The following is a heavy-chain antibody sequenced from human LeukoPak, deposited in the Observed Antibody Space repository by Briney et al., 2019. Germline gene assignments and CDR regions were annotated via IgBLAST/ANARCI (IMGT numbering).Heavy chain of an antibody. CDR3: ARHAHIAVAGIYYYGMDV. J-gene: IGHJ6*02. D-gene: IGHD6-19*01. CDR1: GGSISSGGYY. CDR2: IYYSGST. Sequence: PSETLSLTCTVSGGSISSGGYYWSWIRQPPGKGLEWIGYIYYSGSTNYNPSLKSRVTISVDTSKNQFSLKLSSVTAADTAVYYCARHAHIAVAGIYYYGMDVWGQGTTVTVSS. V-gene: IGHV4-61*08.